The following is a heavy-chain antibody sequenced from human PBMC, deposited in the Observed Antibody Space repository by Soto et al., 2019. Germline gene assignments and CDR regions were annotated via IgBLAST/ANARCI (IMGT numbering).Heavy chain of an antibody. Sequence: ASVKVSCKASGYTFTGYYMHWVRQAPGQGLEWMGWINPNSGGTNYAQKFQGRVTMTRDTSISTAYMELSRLRSDDTAVYYCARVGVLPGIVVGPSAIASLFDSWGQGTRFTASS. CDR1: GYTFTGYY. D-gene: IGHD2-2*01. V-gene: IGHV1-2*02. J-gene: IGHJ5*01. CDR2: INPNSGGT. CDR3: ARVGVLPGIVVGPSAIASLFDS.